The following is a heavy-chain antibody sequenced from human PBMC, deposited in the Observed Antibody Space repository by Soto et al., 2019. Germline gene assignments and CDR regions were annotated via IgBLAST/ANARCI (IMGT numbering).Heavy chain of an antibody. V-gene: IGHV3-7*03. CDR1: EFTFSNYW. Sequence: EVQLVESGGCSVQPGGSLRLSCAASEFTFSNYWMSWVRQSSGKGLEWVANLNQDGSDKYYVDSVKGRFTISRDNTNNSLYLQMNSLRGDDTAVYYCARAGSAGSVDAWGQGTLVTVSS. D-gene: IGHD3-10*01. CDR3: ARAGSAGSVDA. CDR2: LNQDGSDK. J-gene: IGHJ5*02.